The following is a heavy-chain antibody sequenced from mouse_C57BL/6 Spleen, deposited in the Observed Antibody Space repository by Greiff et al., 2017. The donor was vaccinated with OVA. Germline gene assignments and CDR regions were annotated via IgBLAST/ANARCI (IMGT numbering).Heavy chain of an antibody. D-gene: IGHD1-1*01. V-gene: IGHV5-12*01. J-gene: IGHJ1*03. CDR1: GFTFSDYY. CDR2: ISNGGGST. Sequence: EVQRVESGGCLVQPGGSLKLSCAASGFTFSDYYMYWVRQTPEKRLEWVAYISNGGGSTYYPDTVKGRFTISRDNAKNTLYLQMSRLKSEDTAMYYCARGDYGSSYGYFDVWGTGTTVTVSS. CDR3: ARGDYGSSYGYFDV.